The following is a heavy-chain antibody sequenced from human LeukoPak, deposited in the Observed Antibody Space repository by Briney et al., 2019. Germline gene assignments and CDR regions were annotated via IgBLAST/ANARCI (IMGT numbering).Heavy chain of an antibody. V-gene: IGHV3-7*03. CDR3: AKGSAAVAGRFDY. Sequence: PGGSLRLSCAASGFSFRDYWMSWVRQAPGKGLEWVADMSPDGSDKTYVDSVKGRLTISRDNAKQSLYLQMDSLRAEDTAVYYCAKGSAAVAGRFDYWGQGTLVTVSS. D-gene: IGHD6-19*01. J-gene: IGHJ4*02. CDR2: MSPDGSDK. CDR1: GFSFRDYW.